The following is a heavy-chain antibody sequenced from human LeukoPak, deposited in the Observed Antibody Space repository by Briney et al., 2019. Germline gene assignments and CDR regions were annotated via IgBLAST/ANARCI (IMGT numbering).Heavy chain of an antibody. CDR1: GYTFTSYD. D-gene: IGHD3-10*01. V-gene: IGHV1-2*02. J-gene: IGHJ4*02. Sequence: VASVKLSCKASGYTFTSYDINWVRQATGQGLEWMGWINPNSGGTNYAQKFQGRVTMTRDTSISTAYMELSRLRSDDTAVYYCARAVTMVRGVNRPFDYWGQGTLVTVSS. CDR3: ARAVTMVRGVNRPFDY. CDR2: INPNSGGT.